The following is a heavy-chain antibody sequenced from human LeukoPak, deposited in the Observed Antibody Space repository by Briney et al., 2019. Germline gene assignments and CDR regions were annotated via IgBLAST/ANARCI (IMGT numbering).Heavy chain of an antibody. CDR1: GFTFDDYA. J-gene: IGHJ3*02. V-gene: IGHV3-9*01. D-gene: IGHD5/OR15-5a*01. CDR3: ARDPNIVSAVTLRAFDI. CDR2: ISWNSGSI. Sequence: GGSLRLSCAASGFTFDDYAMHWVRQAPGKGLEWVSGISWNSGSIGYADSVKGRFTISRDNAKNSLYLQMNSLRAEDTALYYCARDPNIVSAVTLRAFDIWGQGTMVSVSS.